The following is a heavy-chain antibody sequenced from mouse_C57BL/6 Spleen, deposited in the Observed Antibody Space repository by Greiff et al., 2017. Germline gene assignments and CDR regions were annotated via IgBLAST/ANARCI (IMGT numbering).Heavy chain of an antibody. CDR2: IDPSDSYT. D-gene: IGHD2-4*01. Sequence: VQLQQSGAELVMPGASVKLSCKASGYTFTSYWMHWVKQRPGQGLEWIGEIDPSDSYTNYNQKFKGKSTLTVDKSSSTAYMQLSSPTSEDSAVYYCARSGDYDGPYYYAMDYWGQGTSVTVSS. CDR1: GYTFTSYW. J-gene: IGHJ4*01. CDR3: ARSGDYDGPYYYAMDY. V-gene: IGHV1-69*01.